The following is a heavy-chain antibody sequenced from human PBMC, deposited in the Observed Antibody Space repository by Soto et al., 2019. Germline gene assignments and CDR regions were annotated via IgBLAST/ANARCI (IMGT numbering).Heavy chain of an antibody. V-gene: IGHV3-23*01. D-gene: IGHD1-26*01. CDR2: XSGSGYSK. J-gene: IGHJ4*02. CDR1: GFSFDSHS. Sequence: EVQLLESGGGLVQPGGSLKLSCAASGFSFDSHSMSWVRQAPGKGLEWVAGXSGSGYSKYHADSVRGRFTISRDNSWXXXXXXXXXXXXXXXXXXXXXXXXXXXWSTYSFDAWGQGTVVTVSS. CDR3: XXXXXXXWSTYSFDA.